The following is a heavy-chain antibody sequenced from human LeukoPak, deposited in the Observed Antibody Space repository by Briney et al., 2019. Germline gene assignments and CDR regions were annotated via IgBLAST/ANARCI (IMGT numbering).Heavy chain of an antibody. CDR3: ARDRSSSYTRDWLDP. V-gene: IGHV4-4*07. CDR2: IYNSESI. Sequence: PSETLSLTCTVSGGSINGYYWSWIRQPAGKGLEWIGRIYNSESINYNPSLESRVTMSIDTSKNQFSLKLNSVTAADTAVYYCARDRSSSYTRDWLDPWGQGALVTVSS. J-gene: IGHJ5*02. CDR1: GGSINGYY. D-gene: IGHD6-13*01.